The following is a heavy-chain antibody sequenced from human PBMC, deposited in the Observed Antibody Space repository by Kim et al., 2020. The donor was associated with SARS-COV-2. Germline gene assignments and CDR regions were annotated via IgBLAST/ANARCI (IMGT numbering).Heavy chain of an antibody. Sequence: GGSLRLSCTASGFTFGDYAMSWFRQAPGKGLEWVGFIRSKAYGGTTEYAASVKGRFTISRDDSKSIAYLQMNSLKTEDTAVYYCTRGEGERYIVAQRDFFDYWGQGTLVTVSS. CDR3: TRGEGERYIVAQRDFFDY. CDR2: IRSKAYGGTT. D-gene: IGHD5-12*01. CDR1: GFTFGDYA. V-gene: IGHV3-49*03. J-gene: IGHJ4*02.